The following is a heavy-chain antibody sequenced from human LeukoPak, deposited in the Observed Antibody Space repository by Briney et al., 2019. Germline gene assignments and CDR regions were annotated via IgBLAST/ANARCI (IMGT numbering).Heavy chain of an antibody. J-gene: IGHJ4*02. D-gene: IGHD6-19*01. Sequence: AETLSLTCTVSGGSISSYYWSWIRQPPGKGLEWVGYIYYSGSTNYNPSLKSRVTISVDTSKNQFSLKLSSVTAPDTAVYYCARHGRGAGYSSGWYYWGQGTLVTVSS. V-gene: IGHV4-59*08. CDR3: ARHGRGAGYSSGWYY. CDR1: GGSISSYY. CDR2: IYYSGST.